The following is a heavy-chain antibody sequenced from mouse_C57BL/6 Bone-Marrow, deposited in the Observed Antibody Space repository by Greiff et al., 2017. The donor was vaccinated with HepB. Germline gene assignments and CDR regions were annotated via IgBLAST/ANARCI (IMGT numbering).Heavy chain of an antibody. V-gene: IGHV7-3*01. Sequence: EVNVVESGGGLVQPGGSLSLSCAASGFTFTDYYMSWVRQPPGKALEWLGFIRNKANGYTTEYSASVKGRFTISRDNSQSILYLQMNALRAEDSATYYCARWLLPAMDYWGQGTSVTVSS. J-gene: IGHJ4*01. D-gene: IGHD2-3*01. CDR1: GFTFTDYY. CDR3: ARWLLPAMDY. CDR2: IRNKANGYTT.